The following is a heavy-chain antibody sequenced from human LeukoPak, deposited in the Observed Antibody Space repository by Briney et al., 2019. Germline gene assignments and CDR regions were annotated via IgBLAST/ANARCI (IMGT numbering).Heavy chain of an antibody. J-gene: IGHJ4*02. D-gene: IGHD1-20*01. Sequence: GGSLRLSCAASGFTFSRYSMHWVRQIPGKGLEYVSAVNDDGDRTYYADSVKARFTISRDNSKNTLFLQMGSLRAGDMAVYYCARVGDLNFYDFWGQGTLVIVSS. CDR2: VNDDGDRT. CDR3: ARVGDLNFYDF. V-gene: IGHV3-64*02. CDR1: GFTFSRYS.